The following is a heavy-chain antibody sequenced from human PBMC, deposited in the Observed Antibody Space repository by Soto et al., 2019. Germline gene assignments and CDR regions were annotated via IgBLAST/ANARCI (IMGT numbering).Heavy chain of an antibody. J-gene: IGHJ5*01. CDR3: ARDVNIVATMGRGCNWFDS. CDR2: ISAYNGNT. V-gene: IGHV1-18*01. CDR1: GYTFTSYG. Sequence: QVQLVQSGAEVKKPGASVKVSCKASGYTFTSYGISWVRQAPGQGLEWMGWISAYNGNTNYAQKLQGRVTMTTDTSTSTAYMEMTSLRSDDTAVYYCARDVNIVATMGRGCNWFDSWGQGTLVTVSS. D-gene: IGHD5-12*01.